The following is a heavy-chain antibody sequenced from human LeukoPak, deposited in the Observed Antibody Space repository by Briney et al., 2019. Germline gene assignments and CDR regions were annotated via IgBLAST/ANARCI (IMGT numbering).Heavy chain of an antibody. CDR2: ISSSGSPI. Sequence: GGSLRLSCAASGFTFSDYYMSWIRQAPGKGLEWVSYISSSGSPINYADSVKGRFTISRDNAKNSLYLQMNSLRAEDTAVYYCARGVRPVAMRNYFDYWGQGTLVTASS. D-gene: IGHD2-2*01. CDR1: GFTFSDYY. CDR3: ARGVRPVAMRNYFDY. V-gene: IGHV3-11*01. J-gene: IGHJ4*02.